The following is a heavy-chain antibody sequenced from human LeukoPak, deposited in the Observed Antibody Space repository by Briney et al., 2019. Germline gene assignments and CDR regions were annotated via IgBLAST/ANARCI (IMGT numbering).Heavy chain of an antibody. J-gene: IGHJ5*02. CDR1: GFTFSNYA. V-gene: IGHV3-23*01. D-gene: IGHD3-3*01. CDR3: AKDHSFWSGFYPNWFDP. Sequence: GGSLRLSCAASGFTFSNYAMSLVRQAPGRGLEWVSAFSGSGTSTYYADSVKGRFTISRDNSKNTLYLQMNSLRAEDTAVYYCAKDHSFWSGFYPNWFDPWGQGTLVTVSS. CDR2: FSGSGTST.